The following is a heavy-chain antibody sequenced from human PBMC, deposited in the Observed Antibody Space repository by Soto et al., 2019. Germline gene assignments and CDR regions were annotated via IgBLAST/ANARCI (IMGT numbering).Heavy chain of an antibody. CDR3: ARVYSSGYQPFDY. V-gene: IGHV4-59*01. CDR1: GGSMSTYY. CDR2: IYSSGST. Sequence: PSETLSLTCTASGGSMSTYYWNWMRQAPGQGLEWIGYIYSSGSTNYNPSLKSRVAMSIDTSKMQFSLSLTSVTAADTAVYYCARVYSSGYQPFDYWGQGTLVTGSS. J-gene: IGHJ4*02. D-gene: IGHD3-22*01.